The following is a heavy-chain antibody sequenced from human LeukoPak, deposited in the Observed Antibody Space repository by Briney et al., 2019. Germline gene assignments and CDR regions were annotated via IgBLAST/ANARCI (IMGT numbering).Heavy chain of an antibody. V-gene: IGHV3-21*01. D-gene: IGHD3-16*02. J-gene: IGHJ4*02. Sequence: GGSLRLSCAASGFTFSSYSMNWVRQAPGKGLEWVSSISSSSSYIYYADSVKGRFTISRDNAKNSLYLQMNSQRAEDTAVYYCARMRVWGSYRFDYWGQGTLVTVSS. CDR3: ARMRVWGSYRFDY. CDR1: GFTFSSYS. CDR2: ISSSSSYI.